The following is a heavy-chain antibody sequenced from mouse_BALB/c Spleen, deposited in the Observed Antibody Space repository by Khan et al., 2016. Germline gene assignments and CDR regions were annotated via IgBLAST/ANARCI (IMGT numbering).Heavy chain of an antibody. J-gene: IGHJ4*01. Sequence: DLVKPGASVKLSCKASGYTFTSYWINWIKQRPGQGLEWIGRIAPGSGTTYYHEMFKGKATLTVDTSSNTAYIQLSSLSSEDSAVYFCAREGTVPLMDYWGQGTAVTVSS. CDR3: AREGTVPLMDY. D-gene: IGHD1-1*01. CDR1: GYTFTSYW. V-gene: IGHV1S41*01. CDR2: IAPGSGTT.